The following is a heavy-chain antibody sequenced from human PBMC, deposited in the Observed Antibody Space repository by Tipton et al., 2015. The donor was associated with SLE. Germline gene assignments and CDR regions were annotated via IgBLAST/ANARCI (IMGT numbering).Heavy chain of an antibody. CDR1: GFTFDDYA. J-gene: IGHJ4*02. V-gene: IGHV3-9*01. Sequence: SLRLSCAASGFTFDDYAMHWVRQAPGKGLEWVSGISWNSGSIGYADSVKGRFTISRDNAKNSLYLQMNSLRAEDTALYYCAKDIRPVAGTHRPGSFDYWGQGTLVTVSS. CDR3: AKDIRPVAGTHRPGSFDY. CDR2: ISWNSGSI. D-gene: IGHD6-19*01.